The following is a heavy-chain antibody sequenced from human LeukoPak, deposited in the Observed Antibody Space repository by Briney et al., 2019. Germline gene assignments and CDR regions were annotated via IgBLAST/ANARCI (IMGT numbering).Heavy chain of an antibody. CDR3: VRDFAPQTYSSGWYDY. V-gene: IGHV3-74*01. CDR1: GFTFSSYS. Sequence: PGGSLRLSCAASGFTFSSYSMNWVRQAPGKGLVWVSRINSDGSSPNYADSVKGRFTISRDNAKNTLYLQMNSLRAEDTAVYYCVRDFAPQTYSSGWYDYWGQGTLVTVSS. CDR2: INSDGSSP. D-gene: IGHD6-19*01. J-gene: IGHJ4*02.